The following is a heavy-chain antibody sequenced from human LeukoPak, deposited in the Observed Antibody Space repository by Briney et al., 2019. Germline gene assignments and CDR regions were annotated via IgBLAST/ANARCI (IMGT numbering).Heavy chain of an antibody. Sequence: PGGPLRLLCAASGYTFSSYSMNWLRQAPGKGLEWVSSISSSSSYIYYADSVKGRFTIYRDNAKNSLYLQMNSLRAEDTAVYYCARVGGDSGGYYLYYYGMDVWGQGTTVTVSS. CDR1: GYTFSSYS. D-gene: IGHD3-22*01. CDR2: ISSSSSYI. J-gene: IGHJ6*02. CDR3: ARVGGDSGGYYLYYYGMDV. V-gene: IGHV3-21*01.